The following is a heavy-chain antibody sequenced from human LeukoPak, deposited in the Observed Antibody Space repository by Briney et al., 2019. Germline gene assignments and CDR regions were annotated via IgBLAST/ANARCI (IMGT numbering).Heavy chain of an antibody. CDR2: ISYHGINE. V-gene: IGHV3-30*18. J-gene: IGHJ4*02. Sequence: GRSLRLSCAASGFSFSDYNMHWVRQAPGKGLEWMAVISYHGINEYYADSVKGRFTISRDNSKNTLYLQMNSLRAEDTAVYYCAKDRYSYGQGVLVYWGQGTMVTVSS. CDR1: GFSFSDYN. D-gene: IGHD5-18*01. CDR3: AKDRYSYGQGVLVY.